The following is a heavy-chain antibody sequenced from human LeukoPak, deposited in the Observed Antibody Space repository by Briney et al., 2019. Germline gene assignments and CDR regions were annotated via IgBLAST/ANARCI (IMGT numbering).Heavy chain of an antibody. CDR2: IYYSGGT. D-gene: IGHD2-21*01. Sequence: SETLSLICTVCGGSISSSSYFGGWIRQPPGKGLEWIGSIYYSGGTYYNPSLKSRVTISVDTSKNQFSLKLSSVTAADTAVYYCARPSVGRHIDYWGQGTLVTVSS. J-gene: IGHJ4*02. V-gene: IGHV4-39*01. CDR3: ARPSVGRHIDY. CDR1: GGSISSSSYF.